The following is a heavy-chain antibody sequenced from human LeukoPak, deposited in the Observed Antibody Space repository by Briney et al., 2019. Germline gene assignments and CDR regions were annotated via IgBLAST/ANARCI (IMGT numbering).Heavy chain of an antibody. CDR3: ARGVPLGYCTYGVCYPPYYFDY. J-gene: IGHJ4*02. D-gene: IGHD2-8*01. Sequence: RASVKVSCKASGYTFTSYDINWLRQATGQGLEWMGWVNPRSGDAGYLQKFQGRLTITRDSSIDTAYMDLSGLSSEDTAIYYCARGVPLGYCTYGVCYPPYYFDYWGQGTLVTASS. CDR1: GYTFTSYD. V-gene: IGHV1-8*03. CDR2: VNPRSGDA.